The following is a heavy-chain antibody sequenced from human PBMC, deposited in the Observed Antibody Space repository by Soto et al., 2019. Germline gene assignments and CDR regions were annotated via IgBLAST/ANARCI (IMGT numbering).Heavy chain of an antibody. D-gene: IGHD1-20*01. CDR3: ARVITGTTAYLDY. CDR1: GGTFSSYA. V-gene: IGHV1-69*13. Sequence: SVKVSCKASGGTFSSYAISWVRQAPGQGLEWMGGIIPIFGTANYAQKFQGRVTITADESTSTAYMELSSLRSEDTAVYYCARVITGTTAYLDYWGQGTLVTVSS. J-gene: IGHJ4*02. CDR2: IIPIFGTA.